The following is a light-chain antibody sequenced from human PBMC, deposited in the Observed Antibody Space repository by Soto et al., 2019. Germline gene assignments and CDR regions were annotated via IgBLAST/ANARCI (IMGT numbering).Light chain of an antibody. CDR1: QSVSSY. V-gene: IGKV3-11*01. Sequence: EIVMTQSPATVSLSPGERASLSCRASQSVSSYLAWYQQRPGQAPRLLIYDASNRATGIPARFSGSGSGTDFTLTISRIEPEDFAVYYCQQRSNWPITFGQGTRLEIK. CDR3: QQRSNWPIT. J-gene: IGKJ5*01. CDR2: DAS.